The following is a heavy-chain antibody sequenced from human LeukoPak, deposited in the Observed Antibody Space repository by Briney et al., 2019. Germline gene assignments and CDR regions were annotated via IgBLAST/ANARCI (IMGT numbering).Heavy chain of an antibody. D-gene: IGHD3-22*01. CDR1: GGSISSSTYY. J-gene: IGHJ4*02. CDR2: IYYSGST. CDR3: ARESRYYDSSGDHPYYFDY. Sequence: SETLSLTCTVSGGSISSSTYYWGWIRQPPGKGLEWIGSIYYSGSTYYNPSLKSRVTISVDTSKNQFSLKLSSVTAADTAVYYCARESRYYDSSGDHPYYFDYWGQGTLITVSS. V-gene: IGHV4-39*07.